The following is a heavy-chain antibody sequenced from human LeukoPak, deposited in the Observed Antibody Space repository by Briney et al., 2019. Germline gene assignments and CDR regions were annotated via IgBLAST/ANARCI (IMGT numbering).Heavy chain of an antibody. Sequence: GGSLRLSCAASGFTFSDYYMHWVRQAPGKGLVWVSHINGVGSSSSTNYADAVKGRFTISRDNAKNTLYLQMNSPRVDDTAVYYCGRGEVPAAVDSWGQGTLVTVSS. V-gene: IGHV3-74*01. D-gene: IGHD2-2*01. CDR3: GRGEVPAAVDS. CDR2: INGVGSSSST. J-gene: IGHJ5*01. CDR1: GFTFSDYY.